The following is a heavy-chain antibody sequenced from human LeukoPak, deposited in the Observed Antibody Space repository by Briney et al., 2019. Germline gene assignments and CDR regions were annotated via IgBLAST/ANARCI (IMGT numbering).Heavy chain of an antibody. CDR3: ARSKGVYCSGGSCYRNWFDP. CDR1: GGSISTYY. Sequence: SETLSLTCTVSGGSISTYYWSWLRQPAGKGLEWIGRIYSSGSTNYNPSLKSRVTMSVDTSKNQFSLKLSSVTAADTAVYYCARSKGVYCSGGSCYRNWFDPWGQGTLVTVSS. CDR2: IYSSGST. J-gene: IGHJ5*02. V-gene: IGHV4-4*07. D-gene: IGHD2-15*01.